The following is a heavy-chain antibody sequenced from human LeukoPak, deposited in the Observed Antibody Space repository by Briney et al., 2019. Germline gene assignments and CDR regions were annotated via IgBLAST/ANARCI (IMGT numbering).Heavy chain of an antibody. CDR1: GFTFSSYW. Sequence: GGSLRLSCAASGFTFSSYWMSWVRQAPGKGLEWVANIRQDGSEKHYVDSVKGRFTISRDNAKKSLFLHMNSLRVEDTAVYYCARGSEYTSSTNYYFDYWGQGTLVTVSS. CDR3: ARGSEYTSSTNYYFDY. D-gene: IGHD6-6*01. J-gene: IGHJ4*02. V-gene: IGHV3-7*01. CDR2: IRQDGSEK.